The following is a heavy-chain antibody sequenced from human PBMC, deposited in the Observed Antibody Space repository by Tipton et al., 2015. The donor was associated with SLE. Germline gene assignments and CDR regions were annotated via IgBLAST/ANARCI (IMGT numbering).Heavy chain of an antibody. CDR2: IYYSGNT. V-gene: IGHV4-39*07. CDR1: GGSISSSSYF. CDR3: ARGKGWFDP. J-gene: IGHJ5*02. Sequence: TLSLTCTVSGGSISSSSYFWGWIRQPPGKGLEWIGSIYYSGNTYYNPSLKSRVTISVDTSKNQFSLKLSSVTAADTALYYCARGKGWFDPWGQGTLVTVSS.